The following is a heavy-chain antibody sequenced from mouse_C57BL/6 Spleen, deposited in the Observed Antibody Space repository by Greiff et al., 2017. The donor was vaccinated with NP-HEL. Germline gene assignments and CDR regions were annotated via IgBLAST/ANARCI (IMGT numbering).Heavy chain of an antibody. CDR3: ARPSYSDAMDY. Sequence: EVQVVESGGGLVKPGGSLKLSCAASGFTFSDYGMHWVRQAPEKGLEWVAYISSGSSTIYYADTVKGRFTISRDNAKNTLFLQMTSLRSVDTAMYYCARPSYSDAMDYWGQGTSVTVSS. CDR1: GFTFSDYG. V-gene: IGHV5-17*01. CDR2: ISSGSSTI. J-gene: IGHJ4*01. D-gene: IGHD1-1*01.